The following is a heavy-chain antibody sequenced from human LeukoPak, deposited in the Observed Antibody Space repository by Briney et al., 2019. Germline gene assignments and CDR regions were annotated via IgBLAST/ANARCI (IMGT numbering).Heavy chain of an antibody. CDR3: AKVREVDIVVVVAARYYYFDY. CDR2: MSGSGCST. Sequence: GGSLRLSCAASGFTFSSYAMSWVRQAPGKRLEWVSAMSGSGCSTYYADSVKGRFTISRDNSKNTLYLQMNSLRAEDTAVYYCAKVREVDIVVVVAARYYYFDYWGQGTLITVSS. D-gene: IGHD2-15*01. V-gene: IGHV3-23*01. J-gene: IGHJ4*02. CDR1: GFTFSSYA.